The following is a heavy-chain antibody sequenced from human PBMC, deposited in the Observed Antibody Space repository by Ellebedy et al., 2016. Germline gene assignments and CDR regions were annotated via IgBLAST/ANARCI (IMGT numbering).Heavy chain of an antibody. CDR3: TTHYYSDTSGYFYVRFFHH. V-gene: IGHV3-15*01. CDR2: IRSRTDGGTT. D-gene: IGHD3-22*01. CDR1: GFTFSSYA. Sequence: GGSLRLSXAASGFTFSSYAMHWVRQAPGKGLEWVGRIRSRTDGGTTDYAAPVKGRFTISRDDSKTTLYLQMNSLKIEDTAVYYCTTHYYSDTSGYFYVRFFHHWGQGTLVTVSS. J-gene: IGHJ1*01.